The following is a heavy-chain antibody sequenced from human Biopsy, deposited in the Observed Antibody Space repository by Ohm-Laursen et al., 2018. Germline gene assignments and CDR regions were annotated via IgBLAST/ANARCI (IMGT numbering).Heavy chain of an antibody. Sequence: GASVKVSCKVSGYSFTTYDVNWVRQARGQGLVWMGWMIPNSGKTGYAQRFQGRVTLTMNTSIGTAYMELSGLRSEDTAVYSCARGSPRRVSIFEASIYWFDTWGQGTLVTVSS. D-gene: IGHD6-6*01. CDR1: GYSFTTYD. V-gene: IGHV1-8*01. CDR2: MIPNSGKT. J-gene: IGHJ5*02. CDR3: ARGSPRRVSIFEASIYWFDT.